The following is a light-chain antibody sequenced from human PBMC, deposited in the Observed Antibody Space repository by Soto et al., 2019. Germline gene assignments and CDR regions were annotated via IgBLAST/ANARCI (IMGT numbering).Light chain of an antibody. J-gene: IGKJ1*01. Sequence: EMVMTQSPATLSVSPGERVTLSCGASQSVRTNLAWSHQQPGQAPRLPIYRPSTRATGIPARFSGSGSGTDFTLAISSLQAEDFAVYYCLQDNDWPRTFGQGTRVDI. CDR3: LQDNDWPRT. CDR1: QSVRTN. V-gene: IGKV3-15*01. CDR2: RPS.